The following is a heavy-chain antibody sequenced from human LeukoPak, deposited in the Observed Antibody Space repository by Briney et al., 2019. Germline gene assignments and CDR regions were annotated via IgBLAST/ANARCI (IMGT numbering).Heavy chain of an antibody. D-gene: IGHD2-15*01. CDR1: GFTISSYA. Sequence: PGGSLRLSCAASGFTISSYAISWVRQAPGKGLEWVSAIRSSGDRSYYAYFVKRRFTISRDNNKQTSYLQINILTADSTAVYFSAREQSGSGVLYTADYWGQGTLVTVSS. CDR3: AREQSGSGVLYTADY. J-gene: IGHJ4*02. CDR2: IRSSGDRS. V-gene: IGHV3-23*01.